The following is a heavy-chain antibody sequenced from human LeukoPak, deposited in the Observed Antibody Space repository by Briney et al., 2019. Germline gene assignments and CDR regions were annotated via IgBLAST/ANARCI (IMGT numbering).Heavy chain of an antibody. D-gene: IGHD3-10*01. Sequence: ASVKVSCKVSGYTLTELSMHWVRQAPGKGLEWMGGIDPEDSKTIYAQKFQGRVTMTENTSTDTAYMELSSLRSEDTAVYYCARHYYGSGTDYYFDYWGQGTLVTVSS. CDR2: IDPEDSKT. CDR1: GYTLTELS. J-gene: IGHJ4*02. V-gene: IGHV1-24*01. CDR3: ARHYYGSGTDYYFDY.